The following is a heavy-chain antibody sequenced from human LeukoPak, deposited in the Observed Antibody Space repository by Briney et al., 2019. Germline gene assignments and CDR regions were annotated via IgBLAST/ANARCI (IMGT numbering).Heavy chain of an antibody. D-gene: IGHD3-22*01. CDR3: ARGYDSSGDLFDY. J-gene: IGHJ4*02. Sequence: PGGSLRLSCAASGFSFSRSYMNWVRQAPGKGLEWVATIKQDGVDKYYVDSVKGRFTISRDTAKNSLFLQMNSLRAEDTAVYYCARGYDSSGDLFDYWGQGTLVTVSS. CDR1: GFSFSRSY. V-gene: IGHV3-7*04. CDR2: IKQDGVDK.